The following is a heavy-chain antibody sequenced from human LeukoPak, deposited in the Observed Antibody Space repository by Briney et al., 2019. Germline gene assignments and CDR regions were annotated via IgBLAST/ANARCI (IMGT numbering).Heavy chain of an antibody. V-gene: IGHV4-59*07. CDR3: ARDVGCSYETSAYLFYQYFYYMDV. Sequence: SDTLSLTCSVSGDSIRSSDWISIRQPPEKGLEWIGYIDHSGSTNYKTSLKSRVTISVDTSNNQISLKLNSVTAVDTAVYYCARDVGCSYETSAYLFYQYFYYMDVWGKGTTVTVS. J-gene: IGHJ6*03. CDR1: GDSIRSSD. D-gene: IGHD3-22*01. CDR2: IDHSGST.